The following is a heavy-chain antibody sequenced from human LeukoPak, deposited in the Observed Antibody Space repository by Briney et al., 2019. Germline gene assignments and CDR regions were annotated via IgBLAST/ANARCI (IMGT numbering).Heavy chain of an antibody. D-gene: IGHD6-13*01. CDR1: GFTFSSYA. J-gene: IGHJ5*02. V-gene: IGHV3-23*01. CDR2: ISGSGGST. CDR3: AKRPGIAAAGSLNWFDP. Sequence: TGGSLRLSCAASGFTFSSYAMSWDRQAPGKGLEWVSAISGSGGSTYYADSVKGRFTISRDNSKNTLYLQMNSLRAEDTAVYYCAKRPGIAAAGSLNWFDPWGQGTLVTVSS.